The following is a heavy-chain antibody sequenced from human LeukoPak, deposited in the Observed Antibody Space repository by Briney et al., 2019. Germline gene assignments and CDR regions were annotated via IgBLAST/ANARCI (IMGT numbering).Heavy chain of an antibody. CDR2: ISWNSGSI. CDR3: AKDSGSGTAMTTEYFQH. Sequence: PGRSLRLSCAASGFTFDDYAMHWVRQAPGKGLEWVSGISWNSGSIGYADSVKGRFTISRDNAKNSLYLQMNSLRAEDTALYYCAKDSGSGTAMTTEYFQHWGQGTLVTVSS. J-gene: IGHJ1*01. CDR1: GFTFDDYA. D-gene: IGHD5-18*01. V-gene: IGHV3-9*01.